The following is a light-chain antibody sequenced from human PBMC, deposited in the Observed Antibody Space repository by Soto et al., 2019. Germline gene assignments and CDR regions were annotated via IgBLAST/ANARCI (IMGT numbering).Light chain of an antibody. J-gene: IGKJ1*01. CDR3: QQSYSTPWT. Sequence: DIQMTQSPSSLSASVGDRVTITCRASQSISTYLNWYQQKPGKAPKILSYAASSLQSGVPSRFSGSGSGTDFTLTISSLKPEDFATYYCQQSYSTPWTFGQGTKVDIK. CDR1: QSISTY. CDR2: AAS. V-gene: IGKV1-39*01.